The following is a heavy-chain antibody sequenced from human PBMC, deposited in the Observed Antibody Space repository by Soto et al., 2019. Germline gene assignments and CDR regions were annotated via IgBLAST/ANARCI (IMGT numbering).Heavy chain of an antibody. CDR1: GYTFTSLY. CDR3: ARAAGFSGSYPGGYYFDY. Sequence: QVQLVQSGAEVKKPGASVKVSCKTSGYTFTSLYLHWVRQAPGQGLEWMGITNPSSGSTTYAQKFQGRVTTARDTAASTVYMELSSLTSEDTAVYYCARAAGFSGSYPGGYYFDYWGQGTLVTVSS. D-gene: IGHD1-26*01. J-gene: IGHJ4*02. CDR2: TNPSSGST. V-gene: IGHV1-46*01.